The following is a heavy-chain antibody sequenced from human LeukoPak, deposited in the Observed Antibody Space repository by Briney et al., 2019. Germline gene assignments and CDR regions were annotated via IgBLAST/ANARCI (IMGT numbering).Heavy chain of an antibody. CDR2: VNRDGSET. J-gene: IGHJ6*02. CDR1: GFALSSHW. CDR3: ARNNGMDV. Sequence: GGSLRLSCAASGFALSSHWMTWVRQVPGRGPEWVANVNRDGSETYYLDSVKGRFTISKDIAKNSLYLQMNSLRAEDTALYHCARNNGMDVWGQGTTVIVSS. V-gene: IGHV3-7*03.